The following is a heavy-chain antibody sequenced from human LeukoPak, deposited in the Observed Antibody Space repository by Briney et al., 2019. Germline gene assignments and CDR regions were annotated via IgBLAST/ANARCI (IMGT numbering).Heavy chain of an antibody. V-gene: IGHV4-30-2*01. D-gene: IGHD6-13*01. CDR1: GGSISSGGYY. CDR2: IYHSGST. Sequence: SETLSLTCTVSGGSISSGGYYWSWIRQPPGKGLEWIGYIYHSGSTYYNPSLKSRVTISVDRSKNQFSLKLSSVTATDTAVYYCARYSSSWYGAWFGPWGQGTLVTVSS. J-gene: IGHJ5*02. CDR3: ARYSSSWYGAWFGP.